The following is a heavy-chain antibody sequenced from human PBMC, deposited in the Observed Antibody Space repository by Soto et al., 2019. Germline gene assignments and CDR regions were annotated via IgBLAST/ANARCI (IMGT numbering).Heavy chain of an antibody. CDR2: ISYDGSNK. V-gene: IGHV3-30-3*01. CDR3: ARESPANLYFDY. CDR1: GFTFGSYA. Sequence: GGSLRLSCAASGFTFGSYAMHWVRQAPGKGLEWVAVISYDGSNKYYADSVKGRFTISRDNSKNTLYLQMNSLRAEDTAVYYCARESPANLYFDYWGQGTLVTVSS. J-gene: IGHJ4*02.